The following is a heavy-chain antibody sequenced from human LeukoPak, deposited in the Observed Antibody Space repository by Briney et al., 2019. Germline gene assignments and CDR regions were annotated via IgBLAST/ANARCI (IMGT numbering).Heavy chain of an antibody. D-gene: IGHD5-12*01. CDR2: ISGAGSAT. CDR3: AKEGYTGYDAFDY. CDR1: GFTFSRYA. V-gene: IGHV3-23*01. J-gene: IGHJ4*02. Sequence: GGSLRLSCAASGFTFSRYAMNWVRQTPGRGLEWLSAISGAGSATYYADSVRGRFTVSRDNSKDTLFLQMSSLRAEDTALYYCAKEGYTGYDAFDYWGQGALVTVSS.